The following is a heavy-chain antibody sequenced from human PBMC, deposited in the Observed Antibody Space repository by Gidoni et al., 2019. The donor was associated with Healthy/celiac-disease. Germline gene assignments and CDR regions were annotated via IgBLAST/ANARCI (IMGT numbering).Heavy chain of an antibody. CDR3: AKVGAGGSSGWYQPPFDY. CDR1: GFTFSRYG. V-gene: IGHV3-30*18. D-gene: IGHD6-19*01. Sequence: QVQLVESGGGVVQPGRSLRLSCAASGFTFSRYGRHWVRQAPGKGLEWVAVISYDGSNKYYAASVKGRFTISRDNSKNTLYLQMNSLRAEDTAVYYCAKVGAGGSSGWYQPPFDYWGQGTLVTVSS. CDR2: ISYDGSNK. J-gene: IGHJ4*02.